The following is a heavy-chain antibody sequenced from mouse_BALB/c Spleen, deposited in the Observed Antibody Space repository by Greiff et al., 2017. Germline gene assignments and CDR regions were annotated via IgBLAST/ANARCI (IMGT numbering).Heavy chain of an antibody. CDR1: GYTFTSYW. V-gene: IGHV1-69*02. D-gene: IGHD2-10*02. J-gene: IGHJ3*01. CDR3: VGGYGNYFFAY. CDR2: IDPSDSYT. Sequence: QVQLQQPGAELVKPGASVKLSCKASGYTFTSYWMHWVKQRPGQGLEWIGEIDPSDSYTNYNQKFKGKATLTVDKSSSTAYMQLSSLTSEDSAVYYCVGGYGNYFFAYWGQGTLVTVSA.